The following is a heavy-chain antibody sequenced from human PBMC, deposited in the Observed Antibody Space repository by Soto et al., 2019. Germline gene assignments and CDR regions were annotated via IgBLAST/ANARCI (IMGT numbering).Heavy chain of an antibody. CDR1: GGSISSYY. CDR2: IYYSGST. D-gene: IGHD5-18*01. Sequence: SETLSLTCTVSGGSISSYYRSWIRQPPWKGLEWIGYIYYSGSTNYNPSLKSRVTISVDTSKNQFSLKLSSVTAADTAVYYCARVRQRGYSYGYGDYYFDYWGQGTLVTVSS. CDR3: ARVRQRGYSYGYGDYYFDY. V-gene: IGHV4-59*01. J-gene: IGHJ4*02.